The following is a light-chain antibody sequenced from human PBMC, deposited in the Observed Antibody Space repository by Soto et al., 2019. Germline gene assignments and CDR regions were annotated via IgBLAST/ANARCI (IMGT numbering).Light chain of an antibody. V-gene: IGKV1-5*01. CDR3: QEYDNWLTWT. CDR1: QSISSW. J-gene: IGKJ1*01. CDR2: ATS. Sequence: DVQMTQSTSTLSASVGDRVTITCRASQSISSWLAWYQQKPGKAPKLLIYATSSLQSGVPSRFSGSGSGTEFTLTISSLQSEDFAVYYCQEYDNWLTWTFGQRTKVDI.